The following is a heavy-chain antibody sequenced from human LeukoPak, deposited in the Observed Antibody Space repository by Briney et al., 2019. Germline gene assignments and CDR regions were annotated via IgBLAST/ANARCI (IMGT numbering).Heavy chain of an antibody. CDR3: ATPLDYYDTSGSHQGGN. V-gene: IGHV3-7*03. J-gene: IGHJ4*02. CDR1: GFTFSSYA. D-gene: IGHD3-22*01. CDR2: INKDGGEK. Sequence: GGSLRLSCAASGFTFSSYAMHWVRQAPGKGLEWVANINKDGGEKNYVDSVKGRFTISRDNAKNSLYLQMNSLRAEDTAVYYCATPLDYYDTSGSHQGGNWGQGTLVTVSS.